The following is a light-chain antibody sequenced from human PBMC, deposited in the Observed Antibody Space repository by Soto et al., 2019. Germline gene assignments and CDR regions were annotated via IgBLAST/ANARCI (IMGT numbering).Light chain of an antibody. CDR1: SSDVGFYNY. Sequence: QSALTQPASVSGSPGQSITISCTGTSSDVGFYNYVSWYQQHPGKTPKLMIFDVSTRPSGVSNRFSGSKSGNTASLTISGLQPEDEADYYCISYASSTFYVFGTGTKLTVL. CDR3: ISYASSTFYV. V-gene: IGLV2-14*03. J-gene: IGLJ1*01. CDR2: DVS.